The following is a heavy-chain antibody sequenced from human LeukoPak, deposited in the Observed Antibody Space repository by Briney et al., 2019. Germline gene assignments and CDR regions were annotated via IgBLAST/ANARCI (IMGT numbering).Heavy chain of an antibody. CDR2: IVPILGIA. V-gene: IGHV1-69*04. CDR3: ARGYCSGGSCYSEDYYGMDV. CDR1: GGTFSSYA. Sequence: SVKVSCKASGGTFSSYAISWVRQAPGQGLEWMGRIVPILGIANYAQKFQGRVTITADKSTSTAYMELSSLRSEDTAVYYCARGYCSGGSCYSEDYYGMDVWGQGTTVTVSS. D-gene: IGHD2-15*01. J-gene: IGHJ6*02.